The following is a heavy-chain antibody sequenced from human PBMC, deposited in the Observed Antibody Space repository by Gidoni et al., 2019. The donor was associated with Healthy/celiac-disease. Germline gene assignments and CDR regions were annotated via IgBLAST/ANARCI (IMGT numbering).Heavy chain of an antibody. CDR3: ARDYHCSSTSCSTATVRGFDP. CDR1: GGSFSGYY. CDR2: INHTGST. D-gene: IGHD2-2*01. Sequence: QVQLQQWGAGLLKPSETLSLTCAVYGGSFSGYYWSWIRQPPWKGLEWIGEINHTGSTNYNPSLKSRVTRPVDTSKNQFSLKLSSVTAADTAVYYCARDYHCSSTSCSTATVRGFDPWGQGTLVTVSS. J-gene: IGHJ5*02. V-gene: IGHV4-34*01.